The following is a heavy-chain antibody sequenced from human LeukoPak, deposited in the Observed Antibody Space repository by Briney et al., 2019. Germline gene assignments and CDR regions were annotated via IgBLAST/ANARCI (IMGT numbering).Heavy chain of an antibody. Sequence: SETLSLTCTVSGGSISSSSYYWGWIRQPPGKGLEWIGSIYYSGSTYYNPSLKSRVTISVDTSKNQFSLKLSSVTAADTAVYYCARPVNTVTTSIGAYYMDVWGKGTTVTVSS. CDR3: ARPVNTVTTSIGAYYMDV. J-gene: IGHJ6*03. D-gene: IGHD4-17*01. CDR1: GGSISSSSYY. V-gene: IGHV4-39*01. CDR2: IYYSGST.